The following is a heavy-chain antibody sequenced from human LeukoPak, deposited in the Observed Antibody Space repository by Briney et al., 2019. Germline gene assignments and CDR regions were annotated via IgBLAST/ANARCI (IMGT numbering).Heavy chain of an antibody. CDR2: ISGSGKNI. Sequence: PGGSLRLSCAPSGFTFSNYEMNWVRQAPGKGLEWVSYISGSGKNIYYADSVKGRFTISRDNAKNSLYLQMNSLRAEDTAVYYCAKDSSDLPGQHWGQGTLVTVSS. CDR3: AKDSSDLPGQH. CDR1: GFTFSNYE. D-gene: IGHD3-22*01. J-gene: IGHJ1*01. V-gene: IGHV3-48*03.